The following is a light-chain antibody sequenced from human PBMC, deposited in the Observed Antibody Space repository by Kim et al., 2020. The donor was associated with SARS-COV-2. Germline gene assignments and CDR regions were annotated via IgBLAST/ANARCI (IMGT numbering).Light chain of an antibody. V-gene: IGLV4-69*01. CDR1: SGHRSYA. Sequence: ASVKLTGSLSSGHRSYAIEWHQQQPEKGPRYLMKLNSDGSHSKGDGIPDRFSGSSSGAERYLTIASLQSEDEADYYCQTWGTGIVVFGGGTKLTVL. J-gene: IGLJ2*01. CDR3: QTWGTGIVV. CDR2: LNSDGSH.